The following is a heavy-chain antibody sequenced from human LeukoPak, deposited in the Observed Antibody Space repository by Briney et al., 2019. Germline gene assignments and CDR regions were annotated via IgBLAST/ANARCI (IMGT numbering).Heavy chain of an antibody. D-gene: IGHD3-9*01. Sequence: PGRSLRLSCTASEFTFNNYGMHWVRQAPGKGLEWVSSISSSSSAIYYAASVKGRFTISRDNAKNSLYLQMNSLRDEDTAVYYCARGALRYSDYWGQGTLVTVSS. CDR3: ARGALRYSDY. V-gene: IGHV3-48*02. CDR1: EFTFNNYG. CDR2: ISSSSSAI. J-gene: IGHJ4*02.